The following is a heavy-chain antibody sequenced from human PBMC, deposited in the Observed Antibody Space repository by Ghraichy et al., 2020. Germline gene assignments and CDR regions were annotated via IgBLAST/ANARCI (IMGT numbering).Heavy chain of an antibody. D-gene: IGHD3-9*01. V-gene: IGHV3-43*02. CDR3: VKDILTGRTYYDILTGYSRGFDY. CDR1: GFTFDDHA. Sequence: SCAASGFTFDDHAMHWVRQAPGKGLEWVSLISGDGGNTYYGDSVKGRFTISRDNSKNFLYLQMNSLRTEDTALYYCVKDILTGRTYYDILTGYSRGFDYWGQGTLVTVSS. J-gene: IGHJ4*02. CDR2: ISGDGGNT.